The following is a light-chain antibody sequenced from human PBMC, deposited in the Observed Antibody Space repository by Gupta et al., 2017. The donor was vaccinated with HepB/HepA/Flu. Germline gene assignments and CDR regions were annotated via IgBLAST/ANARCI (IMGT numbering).Light chain of an antibody. CDR1: STDVGVYNY. CDR3: SSYTTRRTLV. Sequence: QSALTHPASVSGSPGQSITISCTGTSTDVGVYNYVSWYQQHPGKAPKLMIYDVGNRPAGVYNRFSGSKSGNTASLTISGLQTEDEADYYCSSYTTRRTLVFGGGTKVTVL. V-gene: IGLV2-14*03. J-gene: IGLJ2*01. CDR2: DVG.